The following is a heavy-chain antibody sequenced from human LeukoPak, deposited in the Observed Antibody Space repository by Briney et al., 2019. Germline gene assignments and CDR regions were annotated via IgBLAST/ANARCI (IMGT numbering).Heavy chain of an antibody. CDR1: GYTFTSYY. CDR3: ARSPEGEAFDY. CDR2: INPSGGST. J-gene: IGHJ4*02. V-gene: IGHV1-46*01. Sequence: ASAKVSCKASGYTFTSYYMHWVRQAPGQGLEWMGIINPSGGSTSYAQKFQGRVTMTRDTSTSTVYMELSSLRSEDTAVYYCARSPEGEAFDYWGQGTLVTVSS.